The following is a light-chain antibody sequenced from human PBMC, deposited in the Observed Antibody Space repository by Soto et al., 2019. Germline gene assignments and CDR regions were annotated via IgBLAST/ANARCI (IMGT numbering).Light chain of an antibody. CDR1: SSDVGGYHY. V-gene: IGLV2-8*01. J-gene: IGLJ2*01. CDR2: EVS. CDR3: SSYAGSNVL. Sequence: QSVLTQPPSASGSPGQSVTISCTGTSSDVGGYHYVSWYQQHPGKAPKLMIYEVSQRPSGVPDRFSGSKSGNTASLTVSGLQAEDEADYYCSSYAGSNVLFGGGTKLTVL.